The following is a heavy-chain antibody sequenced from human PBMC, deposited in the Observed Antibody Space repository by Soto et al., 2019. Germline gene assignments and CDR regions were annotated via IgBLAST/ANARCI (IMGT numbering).Heavy chain of an antibody. V-gene: IGHV1-2*06. CDR1: GYTSTGYY. D-gene: IGHD6-13*01. CDR2: INPNSGGT. CDR3: ARSGGGIAAAVHYYYYGMDV. Sequence: ASVKVSCKASGYTSTGYYMHWVRQAPGQGLEWMGRINPNSGGTNYAQKFQGRVTMTRDTSISTAYMELSRLRSDDTAVYYCARSGGGIAAAVHYYYYGMDVWGQGTTVTVSS. J-gene: IGHJ6*02.